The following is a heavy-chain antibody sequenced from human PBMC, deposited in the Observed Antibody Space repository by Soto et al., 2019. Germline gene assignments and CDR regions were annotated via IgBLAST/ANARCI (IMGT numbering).Heavy chain of an antibody. CDR3: ARHIPKRTYCSGTSCYDSGIYYYYYMDV. CDR1: GGSMSSSSYY. CDR2: IYYSGST. V-gene: IGHV4-39*01. D-gene: IGHD2-2*01. J-gene: IGHJ6*03. Sequence: NPSETLSLTCTVSGGSMSSSSYYWGWIRQPPGKGLEWIGSIYYSGSTYYNPSLKSRVTISVDTSKNQFSLKLSSVTAADTAVYYCARHIPKRTYCSGTSCYDSGIYYYYYMDVWGKGTTVTVSS.